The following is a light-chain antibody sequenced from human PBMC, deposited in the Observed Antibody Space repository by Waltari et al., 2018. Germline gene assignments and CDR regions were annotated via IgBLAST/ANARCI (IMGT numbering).Light chain of an antibody. J-gene: IGKJ4*01. Sequence: NVLTQSPGTVSLSPGERATLSCRASQTVSDSYLAWYQHHPGQAPRLLIYGASSRATGIPDRFSGSGSGTDFTLTISRLEPEDSAVYFCHLYGSGRTFGGGTKVEIK. V-gene: IGKV3-20*01. CDR3: HLYGSGRT. CDR2: GAS. CDR1: QTVSDSY.